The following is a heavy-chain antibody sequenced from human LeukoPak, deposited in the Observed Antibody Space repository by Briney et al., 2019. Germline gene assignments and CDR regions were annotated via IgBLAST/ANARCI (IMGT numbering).Heavy chain of an antibody. Sequence: PGGSLRLSCAASGFTFSSYSMNWVRQAPGKGLEWVSYISSSSSTTYYADSVKGRFTISRDNSKNTLYLQMNSLRAEDTAVYYCAKAPPPAGSWTRTYYFDYWGQGTLVTVSS. CDR3: AKAPPPAGSWTRTYYFDY. CDR1: GFTFSSYS. CDR2: ISSSSSTT. V-gene: IGHV3-48*01. D-gene: IGHD2-2*01. J-gene: IGHJ4*02.